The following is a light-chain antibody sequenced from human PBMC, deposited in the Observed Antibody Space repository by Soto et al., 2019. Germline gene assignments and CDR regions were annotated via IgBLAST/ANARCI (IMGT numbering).Light chain of an antibody. J-gene: IGKJ4*01. CDR2: DTS. V-gene: IGKV3-11*01. Sequence: VLTQSPATLSLSPGERATLSCRASQSVSFYLAWYQQKPGQAPRLLIYDTSKRAPGIPARFSGSGSGTDFTLTITSVERDDVAGYYCQQRNDWTPATFGGGKKVEIK. CDR1: QSVSFY. CDR3: QQRNDWTPAT.